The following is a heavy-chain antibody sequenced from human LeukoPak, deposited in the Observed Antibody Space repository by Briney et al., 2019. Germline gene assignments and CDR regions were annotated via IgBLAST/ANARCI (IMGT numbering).Heavy chain of an antibody. CDR3: ARAPGDCSGGSCPFDY. J-gene: IGHJ4*02. D-gene: IGHD2-15*01. CDR2: IYTSGST. Sequence: SQTLSLTCTVSGGSISSGGYYWSWIRQPAGKGLEWIGRIYTSGSTNYNPSLKSRVTISVDTSKNQFSLKLSSVTAADTAVYYCARAPGDCSGGSCPFDYWGQGTLVTVSS. CDR1: GGSISSGGYY. V-gene: IGHV4-61*02.